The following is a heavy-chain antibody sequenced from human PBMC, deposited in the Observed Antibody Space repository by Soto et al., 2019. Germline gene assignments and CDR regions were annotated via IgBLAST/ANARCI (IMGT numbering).Heavy chain of an antibody. V-gene: IGHV4-34*01. Sequence: SETLSLTCAVYGGSFSGYYWSWIRQPPGKGLEWIGEINHSGSTNYNPSLKSRVTISVDTSKNQFSLKLSSVTAADTAVYYCARWAYLWFGEPIQYNWFDPWGQGTLVTVSS. CDR2: INHSGST. D-gene: IGHD3-10*01. CDR1: GGSFSGYY. CDR3: ARWAYLWFGEPIQYNWFDP. J-gene: IGHJ5*02.